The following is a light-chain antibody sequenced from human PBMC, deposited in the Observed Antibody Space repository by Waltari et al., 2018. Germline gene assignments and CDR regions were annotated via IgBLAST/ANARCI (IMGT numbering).Light chain of an antibody. Sequence: QSALTQPASVSGSPGQSITISCTGTSSDVGGYDYASWYQQYPGKVPKLMIYEVSKWPSGVSNRFVGSKSGNTASLTISGLQAEDEADYYCSSYTSSNTVIFGGGTKLTVL. CDR2: EVS. CDR1: SSDVGGYDY. V-gene: IGLV2-14*01. J-gene: IGLJ2*01. CDR3: SSYTSSNTVI.